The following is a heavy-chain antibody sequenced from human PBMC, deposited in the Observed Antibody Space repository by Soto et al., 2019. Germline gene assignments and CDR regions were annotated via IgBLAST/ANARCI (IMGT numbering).Heavy chain of an antibody. J-gene: IGHJ4*02. CDR3: ARVVGAIDY. CDR2: ISSSSSYT. D-gene: IGHD1-26*01. CDR1: GFTFSSYA. Sequence: EVQLLESGGGLVQPGGSLRLSCATSGFTFSSYAMSWVRQAPGKGLEWVSYISSSSSYTNYADSVKGRFTISRDNAKNSLYLQMNSLRAEDTAVYYCARVVGAIDYWGQGTLVTVSS. V-gene: IGHV3-48*04.